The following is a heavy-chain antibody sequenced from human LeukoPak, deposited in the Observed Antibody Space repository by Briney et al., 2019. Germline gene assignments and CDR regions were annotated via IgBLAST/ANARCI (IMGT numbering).Heavy chain of an antibody. J-gene: IGHJ4*02. D-gene: IGHD2-2*01. V-gene: IGHV3-21*01. CDR3: ATERACGSSSCVAYYSDS. CDR1: GVTFSNDV. Sequence: PGGSLRLSCAASGVTFSNDVMDWVRQAPGQGLEWVSSISASGTYIWYADSVKGRFTISRDNAKNSLYLQMDSLRAEDTAVYYCATERACGSSSCVAYYSDSWGQGTLVTVSS. CDR2: ISASGTYI.